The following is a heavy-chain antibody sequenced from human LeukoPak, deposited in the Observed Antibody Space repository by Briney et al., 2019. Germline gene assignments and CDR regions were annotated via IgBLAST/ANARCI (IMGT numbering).Heavy chain of an antibody. CDR2: MNPNSANT. Sequence: ASVKVSCKTSGYTFISYDINWVRQATGQGLEWVGWMNPNSANTGYAQKFQGRVTITRNTSISTAYMELSSLRSEDTAVYYCAGGKAGDSGGHRTFDIWGQGTMVTVSS. CDR1: GYTFISYD. D-gene: IGHD2-15*01. V-gene: IGHV1-8*03. CDR3: AGGKAGDSGGHRTFDI. J-gene: IGHJ3*02.